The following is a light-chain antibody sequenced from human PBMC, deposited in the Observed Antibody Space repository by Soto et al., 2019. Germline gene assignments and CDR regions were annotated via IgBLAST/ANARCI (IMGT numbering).Light chain of an antibody. CDR3: QQYGKSPGT. CDR2: GAS. CDR1: QSVGSNY. J-gene: IGKJ1*01. V-gene: IGKV3-20*01. Sequence: EMVFTQDPGTLSLSHGDRATLSCRASQSVGSNYLAWYEQKPGQAPRLLIYGASIRATGIPDRFSGSGSGTEFTLTISRLEPEDFAVYYCQQYGKSPGTFGQGTKVDVK.